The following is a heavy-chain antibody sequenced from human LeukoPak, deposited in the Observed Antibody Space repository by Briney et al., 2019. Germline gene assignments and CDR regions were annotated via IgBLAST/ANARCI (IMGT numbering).Heavy chain of an antibody. Sequence: SETLSLTCTVSGGSISGYYWSWIRQPPGKGLEWIGYIYYSGSTNYNPSLKSRVTISVDTSKNQFSLKLSSVTAADTAVYYCARDRRITMIPSNWFDPWGQGTLVTVSS. V-gene: IGHV4-59*01. CDR3: ARDRRITMIPSNWFDP. CDR1: GGSISGYY. CDR2: IYYSGST. J-gene: IGHJ5*02. D-gene: IGHD3-22*01.